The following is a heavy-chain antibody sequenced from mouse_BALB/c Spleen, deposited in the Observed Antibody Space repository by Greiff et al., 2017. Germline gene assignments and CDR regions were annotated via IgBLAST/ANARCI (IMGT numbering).Heavy chain of an antibody. CDR1: GYAFSSYW. J-gene: IGHJ2*01. CDR2: IYPGDGDT. V-gene: IGHV1-80*01. CDR3: ARGHYDYGRGYDFDY. Sequence: VQLQQSGAELVRPGSSVKISCKASGYAFSSYWMNWVKQRPGQGLEWIGQIYPGDGDTNYNGKFKGKATLTADKSSSTAYMQLSSLTSEDSAVYFCARGHYDYGRGYDFDYWGQGTTRTVSS. D-gene: IGHD2-4*01.